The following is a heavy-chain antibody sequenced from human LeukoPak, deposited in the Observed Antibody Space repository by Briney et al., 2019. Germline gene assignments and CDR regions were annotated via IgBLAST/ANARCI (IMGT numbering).Heavy chain of an antibody. Sequence: PGGSLRLSCAASGFTFSSYAMSWVRQAPGKGLEWVSAISGSGGSTYYADSVKGRFTISRDNSKNTLYLQMNSLRAEDTAVYYCAKIHKPYCSGGSCYSGWFDPWGQGTLVAVSS. J-gene: IGHJ5*02. D-gene: IGHD2-15*01. CDR2: ISGSGGST. V-gene: IGHV3-23*01. CDR1: GFTFSSYA. CDR3: AKIHKPYCSGGSCYSGWFDP.